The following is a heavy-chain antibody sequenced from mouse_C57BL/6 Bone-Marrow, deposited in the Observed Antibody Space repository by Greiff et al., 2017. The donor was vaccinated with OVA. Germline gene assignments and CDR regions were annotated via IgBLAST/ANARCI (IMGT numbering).Heavy chain of an antibody. CDR2: IDPSDSYT. Sequence: VQLQQPGAELVKPGASVKLSCKASGYTFTSYWMQWVKQRPGQGLEWIGEIDPSDSYTNYNQKFKGKATLTVDKSSSTAYMQLSSLTSEDSAVYYCARGNWDEENYWGQGTTLTVSS. J-gene: IGHJ2*01. CDR1: GYTFTSYW. CDR3: ARGNWDEENY. D-gene: IGHD4-1*01. V-gene: IGHV1-50*01.